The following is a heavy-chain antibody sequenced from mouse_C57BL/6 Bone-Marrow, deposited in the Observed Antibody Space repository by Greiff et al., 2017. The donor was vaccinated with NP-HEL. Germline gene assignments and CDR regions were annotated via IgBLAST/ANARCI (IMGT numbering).Heavy chain of an antibody. J-gene: IGHJ3*01. Sequence: EVQLQQSGPGLVKPSQSLSLTCSVTGYSIISGYYWNWIRQFPGNKLEWMAYISYAGSNNYHPSLKNRISITRDISKNQFFLKLTSVTTEDTATYYCAREGGYYGSPFAYWGQGTLVTVSA. V-gene: IGHV3-6*01. D-gene: IGHD1-1*01. CDR3: AREGGYYGSPFAY. CDR1: GYSIISGYY. CDR2: ISYAGSN.